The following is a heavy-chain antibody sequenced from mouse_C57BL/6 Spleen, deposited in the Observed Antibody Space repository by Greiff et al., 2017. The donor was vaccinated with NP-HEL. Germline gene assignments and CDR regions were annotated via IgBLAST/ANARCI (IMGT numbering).Heavy chain of an antibody. Sequence: EVKLVESGGGLVQPGGSLKLSCAASGFTFSDYYMYWVRQTPEKRLEWVAYISNGGGSTYYPDTVKGRFTISRDNAKNTLYLQMSRLKSEDTAMYYCASITTVVATRYWYFDVWGTGTTVTVSS. CDR1: GFTFSDYY. CDR3: ASITTVVATRYWYFDV. CDR2: ISNGGGST. D-gene: IGHD1-1*01. V-gene: IGHV5-12*01. J-gene: IGHJ1*03.